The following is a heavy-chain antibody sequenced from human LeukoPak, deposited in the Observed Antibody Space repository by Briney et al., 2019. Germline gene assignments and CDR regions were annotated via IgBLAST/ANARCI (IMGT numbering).Heavy chain of an antibody. V-gene: IGHV4-59*11. D-gene: IGHD3-9*01. CDR3: ARYEELSTGYSASSPRHYFDH. Sequence: PSETLSLTCTVSGGSINSHYLSWIRQPPGKGLECIGHIYYTGSTYYKPSLESRVTISVDTAKNQISLKLSSVTAADTAVYYCARYEELSTGYSASSPRHYFDHWGQGTLVTVSS. CDR1: GGSINSHY. CDR2: IYYTGST. J-gene: IGHJ4*02.